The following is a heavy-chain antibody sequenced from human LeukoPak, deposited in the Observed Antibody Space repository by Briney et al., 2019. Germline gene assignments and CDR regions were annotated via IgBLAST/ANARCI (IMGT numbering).Heavy chain of an antibody. Sequence: GGSLRLSCAVSGFTFSNYAMSWVRQAPGKGLEWVSAIIGSGDNTYYADSVKGRFTISRDNSKNTLYLQMNSPRAEDTAVYYCAKAGGSGWQNYYYYYYMDVWGKGTTVTVSS. J-gene: IGHJ6*03. CDR3: AKAGGSGWQNYYYYYYMDV. D-gene: IGHD6-19*01. CDR2: IIGSGDNT. CDR1: GFTFSNYA. V-gene: IGHV3-23*01.